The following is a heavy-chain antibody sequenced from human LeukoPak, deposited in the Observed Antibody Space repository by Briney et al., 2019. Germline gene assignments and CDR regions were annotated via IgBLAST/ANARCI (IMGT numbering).Heavy chain of an antibody. CDR3: ARGRRASPGYCSGGSCYEFDYYFDY. J-gene: IGHJ4*02. Sequence: GGSLRLSCAASGFTFSSYEMNWGRQAPGKGLEWVSYISSSGSTIYYADSVKGRFTISRDNAKNSLYLQMNSLRAEDTAVYYCARGRRASPGYCSGGSCYEFDYYFDYWGQGTLVTVSS. V-gene: IGHV3-48*03. CDR2: ISSSGSTI. CDR1: GFTFSSYE. D-gene: IGHD2-15*01.